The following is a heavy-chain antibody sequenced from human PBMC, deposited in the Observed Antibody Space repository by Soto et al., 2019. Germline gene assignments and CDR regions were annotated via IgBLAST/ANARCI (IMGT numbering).Heavy chain of an antibody. V-gene: IGHV3-48*02. J-gene: IGHJ4*02. CDR2: ITSSGTTV. CDR1: GFTFSNYS. Sequence: EVHLVESGGGLVQPGGSLRLSCAASGFTFSNYSLNWVRQAPGKGLEWVSYITSSGTTVYYADSVRGRFTISRDNAKNSLYLQMNSLRDDDTAVYYCARGSSNWAYYFDFWGQGTLVTVSS. CDR3: ARGSSNWAYYFDF. D-gene: IGHD6-13*01.